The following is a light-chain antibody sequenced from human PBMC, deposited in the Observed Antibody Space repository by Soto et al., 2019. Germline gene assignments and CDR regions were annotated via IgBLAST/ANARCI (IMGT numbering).Light chain of an antibody. J-gene: IGKJ1*01. CDR1: QSVSSN. CDR3: HQYNNWPET. V-gene: IGKV3-15*01. CDR2: GAS. Sequence: EIVMTQPPATLSVSPGGRATLSCRASQSVSSNLAWYQQKPGQAPRLLIHGASTRATGIPARFSGSGSGTEFTLTISSLQSEDFAIYYCHQYNNWPETFGQGTKVEIQ.